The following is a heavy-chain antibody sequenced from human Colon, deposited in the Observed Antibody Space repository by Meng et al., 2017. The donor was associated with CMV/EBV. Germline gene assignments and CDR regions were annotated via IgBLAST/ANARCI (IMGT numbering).Heavy chain of an antibody. CDR2: ITRGADGT. D-gene: IGHD3-9*01. J-gene: IGHJ5*01. CDR1: GFTFSNYA. Sequence: GGSLRLSCAVSGFTFSNYAMSWVRQAPGKGLEWVSTITRGADGTYYADSVKGRFTISRDNAKNTLYLEMNILGADDTAIYYCAQDDWEGLDSWGQGTLVTVS. CDR3: AQDDWEGLDS. V-gene: IGHV3-23*01.